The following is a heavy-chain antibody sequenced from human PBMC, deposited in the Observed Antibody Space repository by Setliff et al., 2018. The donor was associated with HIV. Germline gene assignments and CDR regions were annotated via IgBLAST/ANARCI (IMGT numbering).Heavy chain of an antibody. V-gene: IGHV4-4*08. CDR2: VSNGGDT. CDR3: ARDATSEGYMDV. Sequence: SETLSLTCAVSGGSTNNYYLTWIRQPPGKGLEWIGSVSNGGDTNYNPSLKSRVSLSLDTSKTQFSLKLTSVTAADAAMYFCARDATSEGYMDVWGKGTTVTVSS. J-gene: IGHJ6*03. CDR1: GGSTNNYY.